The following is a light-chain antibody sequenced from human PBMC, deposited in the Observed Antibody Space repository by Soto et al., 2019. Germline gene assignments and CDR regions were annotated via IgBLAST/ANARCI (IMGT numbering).Light chain of an antibody. Sequence: EIVMTQSPATLSVSPGERATLSCRASQSVSGNLAWYQQKPAQAPRLLIYGASTRATGIPARFSGSGSGTEFTLTIASLQSEDFAVYYCQQYNDWPPLTFGGGTKVEIK. V-gene: IGKV3-15*01. J-gene: IGKJ4*01. CDR3: QQYNDWPPLT. CDR1: QSVSGN. CDR2: GAS.